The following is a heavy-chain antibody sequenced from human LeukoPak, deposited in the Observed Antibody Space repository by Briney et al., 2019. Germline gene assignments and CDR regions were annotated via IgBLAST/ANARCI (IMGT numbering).Heavy chain of an antibody. Sequence: GGSLRLSCAASGFTVSSNYMSWVRQAPGKGLEWVSVIYSGGSTYYADSVKGRFTISRDNSKNTLYLQMNSLRAEDTAVYYCARVAAPGFKDYYYGMDVWGQGTTVTVS. CDR3: ARVAAPGFKDYYYGMDV. D-gene: IGHD3-3*01. V-gene: IGHV3-53*01. CDR2: IYSGGST. CDR1: GFTVSSNY. J-gene: IGHJ6*02.